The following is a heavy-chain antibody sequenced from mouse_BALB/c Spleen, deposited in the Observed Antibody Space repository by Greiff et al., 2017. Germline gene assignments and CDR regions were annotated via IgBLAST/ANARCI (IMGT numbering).Heavy chain of an antibody. CDR1: GYTFTSYW. Sequence: VQLQESGAELARPGDSVKLSCKASGYTFTSYWMQWVKQRPGQGLEWIGAIYPGDGDTRYTQKFKGKATLTADKSSSTAYMQLSSLASEDSAVYYCAYYGSRFAYWGQGTLVTVSA. D-gene: IGHD1-2*01. J-gene: IGHJ3*01. CDR2: IYPGDGDT. V-gene: IGHV1-87*01. CDR3: AYYGSRFAY.